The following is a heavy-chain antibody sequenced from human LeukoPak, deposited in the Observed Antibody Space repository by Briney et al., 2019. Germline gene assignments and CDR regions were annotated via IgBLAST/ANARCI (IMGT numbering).Heavy chain of an antibody. CDR2: INPNSGGT. J-gene: IGHJ4*02. Sequence: GASVKVSCKASGYTFSDYYMHWVRQAPGQGLEWMGWINPNSGGTNYAQKFQGRVTMTRDTSISTAYMELSRLRSDDTAVYYCARELEQLSETSSGALWGYFDYWGQGTLVTVSS. V-gene: IGHV1-2*02. CDR1: GYTFSDYY. CDR3: ARELEQLSETSSGALWGYFDY. D-gene: IGHD3-22*01.